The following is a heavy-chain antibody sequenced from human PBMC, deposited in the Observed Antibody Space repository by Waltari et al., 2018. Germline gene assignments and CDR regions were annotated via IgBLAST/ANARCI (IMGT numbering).Heavy chain of an antibody. Sequence: QVQLQQWGAGLLKPSETLSLTCAVYGGSFSGYYWGWIRQPPGKGLEWIGEINHSGSTNYNPSLKSRVTISVDTSKNQFSLKLSSVTAADTAVYYCARLNYYSLDYWGQGTLVTVSS. CDR2: INHSGST. J-gene: IGHJ4*02. CDR3: ARLNYYSLDY. V-gene: IGHV4-34*01. D-gene: IGHD3-22*01. CDR1: GGSFSGYY.